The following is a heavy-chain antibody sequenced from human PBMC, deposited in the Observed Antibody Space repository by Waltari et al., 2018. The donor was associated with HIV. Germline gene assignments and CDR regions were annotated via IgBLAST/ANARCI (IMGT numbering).Heavy chain of an antibody. CDR3: ARSDIVVVPAEGAHYYYYYGMDV. J-gene: IGHJ6*02. D-gene: IGHD2-2*01. CDR2: INHSGST. V-gene: IGHV4-34*01. Sequence: QVQLQQWGAGLLKPSETLSLTCAVYGGSFSGYYWSWIRQPPGKGLEWIGEINHSGSTNYTPSLKSRVTISVDTSKNQFSLKLSSVTAADTAVYYCARSDIVVVPAEGAHYYYYYGMDVWGQGTTVTVSS. CDR1: GGSFSGYY.